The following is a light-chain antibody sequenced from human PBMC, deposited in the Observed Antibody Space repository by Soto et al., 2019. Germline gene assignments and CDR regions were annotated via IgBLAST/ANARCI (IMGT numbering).Light chain of an antibody. CDR2: NTN. V-gene: IGLV7-46*01. CDR3: LLSYSGPRV. J-gene: IGLJ3*02. Sequence: QAVVTQEPSLTVSPGGTVSLTCGSSTGAVTSEHYAYWFQQKPGQAPRTLIYNTNNKQSWTPARFSGSLLGGKAALTLSGAQPEDEAEYYFLLSYSGPRVFGGGTKLTVL. CDR1: TGAVTSEHY.